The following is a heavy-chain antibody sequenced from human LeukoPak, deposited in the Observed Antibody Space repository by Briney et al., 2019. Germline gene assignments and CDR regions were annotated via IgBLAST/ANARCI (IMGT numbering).Heavy chain of an antibody. J-gene: IGHJ4*02. CDR3: ARVHYYGDYSNDY. CDR2: INPNSGGT. D-gene: IGHD4-17*01. CDR1: GYTFTGYY. Sequence: ASVKVSCKASGYTFTGYYIHWVRQAPGQGLERMGWINPNSGGTNYAQKFQGRVTMTRDTSISTAYMELSRLRSDDTAMYYCARVHYYGDYSNDYWGQGTLVAVSS. V-gene: IGHV1-2*02.